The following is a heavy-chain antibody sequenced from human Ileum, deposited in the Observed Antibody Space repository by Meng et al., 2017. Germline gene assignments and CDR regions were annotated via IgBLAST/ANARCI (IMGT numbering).Heavy chain of an antibody. CDR3: ARDLFTAQRRNQHPYNWFGP. D-gene: IGHD2-2*01. Sequence: SETLSLTCAVSGFSISSDYYCGWFRQSPGKGLEWIGAIHQSVSTYVTASLKSRVSMSIDTTKNQFSLTLGSVTAADTAVYYCARDLFTAQRRNQHPYNWFGPWGQGTLVTVSS. CDR1: GFSISSDYY. J-gene: IGHJ5*02. V-gene: IGHV4-38-2*02. CDR2: IHQSVST.